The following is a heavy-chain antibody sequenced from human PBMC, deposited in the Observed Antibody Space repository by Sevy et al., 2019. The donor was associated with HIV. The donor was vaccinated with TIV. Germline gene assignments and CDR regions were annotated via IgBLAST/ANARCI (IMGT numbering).Heavy chain of an antibody. D-gene: IGHD4-17*01. V-gene: IGHV3-30-3*01. CDR1: GFTFSSYA. J-gene: IGHJ4*02. CDR2: ISYDGSNK. CDR3: ARGEADYAYFDY. Sequence: GGSLRLSCAASGFTFSSYAMHWVRQAPGKGLERVAVISYDGSNKYYADSVKGRFTISRDNSKNTLYLQMNSLRAEDTAVYYCARGEADYAYFDYWGQGTLVTVSS.